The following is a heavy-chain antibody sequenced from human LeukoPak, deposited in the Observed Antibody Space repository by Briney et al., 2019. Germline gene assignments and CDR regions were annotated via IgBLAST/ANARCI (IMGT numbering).Heavy chain of an antibody. CDR1: GGSISTYY. Sequence: SETLSLTCTVSGGSISTYYWTWIRQPPGRGLGWIGNIYYSGSTNYNPSLKSRVTISLDTSKNQFSLKLTSVTAADTAVYYCARAVEATQGGHYYYYYMDVWGKGATVTVSS. V-gene: IGHV4-59*01. CDR3: ARAVEATQGGHYYYYYMDV. CDR2: IYYSGST. J-gene: IGHJ6*03. D-gene: IGHD1-26*01.